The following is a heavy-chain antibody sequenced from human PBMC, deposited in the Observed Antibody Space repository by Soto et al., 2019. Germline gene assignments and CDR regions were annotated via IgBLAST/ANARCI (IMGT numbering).Heavy chain of an antibody. CDR3: AKMDSPPYGMDV. Sequence: EVQLLESGGGLVQPGGSLRLSCAASGFTFSSYAMSWVRQAPGKGLEWVSAISGSGGSTYYADSVKGRFTISRDNSKNTLYLQMNSLRTEDTAVYYCAKMDSPPYGMDVWGQGTTVTVSS. J-gene: IGHJ6*02. CDR2: ISGSGGST. V-gene: IGHV3-23*01. D-gene: IGHD2-15*01. CDR1: GFTFSSYA.